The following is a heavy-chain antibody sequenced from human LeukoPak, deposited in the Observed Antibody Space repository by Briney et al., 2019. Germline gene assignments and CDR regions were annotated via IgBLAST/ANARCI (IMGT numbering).Heavy chain of an antibody. CDR1: GFTFTNYY. CDR2: INPSGGST. V-gene: IGHV1-46*01. CDR3: ARDSVDTHMAPKDAFDI. D-gene: IGHD5-18*01. J-gene: IGHJ3*02. Sequence: GASVKVSCKASGFTFTNYYIHWVRQAPGQGLEWMGIINPSGGSTTSALKFQGRVTMTRDTSTSTVYMELSSLRSEDTAVYYCARDSVDTHMAPKDAFDIWGQGTTVTVSS.